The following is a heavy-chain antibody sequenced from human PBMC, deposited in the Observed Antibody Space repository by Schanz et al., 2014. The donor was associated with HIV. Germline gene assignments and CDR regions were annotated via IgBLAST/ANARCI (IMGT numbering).Heavy chain of an antibody. V-gene: IGHV3-30*03. CDR2: ISYDGSNK. Sequence: QVQLVESGGGVVQPGRSLRLSCAASGFTFSSYGMHWVRQAPGKGLECLALISYDGSNKYYADSVKGRFTISRDNSKNTLYLLMNSLRAEDTAVYYCATAAVTDYSDNWGQGTLVTVSS. CDR1: GFTFSSYG. CDR3: ATAAVTDYSDN. J-gene: IGHJ4*02. D-gene: IGHD4-17*01.